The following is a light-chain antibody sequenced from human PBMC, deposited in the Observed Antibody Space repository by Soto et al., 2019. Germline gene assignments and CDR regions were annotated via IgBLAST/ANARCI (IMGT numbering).Light chain of an antibody. CDR2: DVT. Sequence: QSALTQPASVSGSPGQSITISCTGTSSDVGGYNYVSWYQQHPDKAPKLMIYDVTNRPSGVSNRFSGSKSGNTASLTISGLQAEDEAEYYCSSYTSSSTSVIFGGGTKLTVL. CDR1: SSDVGGYNY. V-gene: IGLV2-14*01. CDR3: SSYTSSSTSVI. J-gene: IGLJ2*01.